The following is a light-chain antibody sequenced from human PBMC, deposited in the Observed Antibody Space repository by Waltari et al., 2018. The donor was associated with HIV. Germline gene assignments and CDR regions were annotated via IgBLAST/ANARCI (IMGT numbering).Light chain of an antibody. J-gene: IGLJ1*01. Sequence: QAVVTQEPSLTVSPGGTVTLTCGSSTGHVTSAHYPHWVQQKPGQATKTLTYDTNNKQSWTPARFAGCLLGGKAALTLSGAQPEDEADDYCLRSYRGFGVFGTGTKVTGL. CDR3: LRSYRGFGV. CDR2: DTN. V-gene: IGLV7-46*01. CDR1: TGHVTSAHY.